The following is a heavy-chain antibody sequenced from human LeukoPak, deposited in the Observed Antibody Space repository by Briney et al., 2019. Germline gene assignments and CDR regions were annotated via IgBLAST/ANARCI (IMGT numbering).Heavy chain of an antibody. D-gene: IGHD3-10*01. CDR2: INNSGNT. J-gene: IGHJ5*02. CDR3: AEGFGNVRGVT. CDR1: GESFSGQC. V-gene: IGHV4-34*01. Sequence: SETLSLTCVVSGESFSGQCWSWIRQPPGKGLEWIGEINNSGNTNFNPSLKSRVTISVDASKNQFSLNLTPVTAADTAVYYCAEGFGNVRGVTWGQGTLVTVSS.